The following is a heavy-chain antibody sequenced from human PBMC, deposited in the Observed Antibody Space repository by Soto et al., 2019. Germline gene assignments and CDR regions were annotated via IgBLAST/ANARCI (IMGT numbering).Heavy chain of an antibody. CDR1: GGSISSYY. CDR2: IYYSGST. J-gene: IGHJ4*02. V-gene: IGHV4-59*08. Sequence: PSETLSLTCTVSGGSISSYYWSWIRQPPGKGLEWIGYIYYSGSTNYNPSLKSRVTISVNTSKNQFPLKLSSVTAADTAVYYCARQFYGDYVWGYFDYWGKGTLVTVSS. CDR3: ARQFYGDYVWGYFDY. D-gene: IGHD4-17*01.